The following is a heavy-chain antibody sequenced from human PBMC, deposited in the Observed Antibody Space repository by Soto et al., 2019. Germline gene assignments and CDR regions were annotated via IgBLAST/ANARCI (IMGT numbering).Heavy chain of an antibody. CDR2: IYHTGST. D-gene: IGHD3-16*01. CDR3: ARGRFLQRDARVFDY. Sequence: QLQLQESGSGLVKPSQTLSLTCAVSGGSISSGGYSWSWIRQPPGKGLEWIGYIYHTGSTYYNTSLKSRVTIAVDRAKNQIYLKLSSVTAADTAVYYCARGRFLQRDARVFDYWGQGTLVTVSS. CDR1: GGSISSGGYS. J-gene: IGHJ4*02. V-gene: IGHV4-30-2*01.